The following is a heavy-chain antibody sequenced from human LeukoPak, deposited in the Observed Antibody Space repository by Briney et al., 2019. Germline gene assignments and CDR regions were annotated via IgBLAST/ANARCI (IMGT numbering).Heavy chain of an antibody. Sequence: GGSLRLSCAASGFTFSSYGMSWVRQAPGKGLEWVANIKQDGSAKIYVDSVKGRFTLSRDNAENSLYLQMNSLRAEDTAVYYCVRATTDKNVGSFDYWGQGTLVTVSS. D-gene: IGHD1-1*01. CDR3: VRATTDKNVGSFDY. V-gene: IGHV3-7*04. CDR2: IKQDGSAK. J-gene: IGHJ4*02. CDR1: GFTFSSYG.